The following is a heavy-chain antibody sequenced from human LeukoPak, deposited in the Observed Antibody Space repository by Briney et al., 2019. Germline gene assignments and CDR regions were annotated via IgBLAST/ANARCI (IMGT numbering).Heavy chain of an antibody. J-gene: IGHJ4*02. V-gene: IGHV4-34*01. Sequence: WIGEINHSGSTNYNPSLKSRVTISVDTSRNQFSLKLSSVTAADTAVYYCASVYDSSGYYPFWGQGTLVTVSS. CDR2: INHSGST. CDR3: ASVYDSSGYYPF. D-gene: IGHD3-22*01.